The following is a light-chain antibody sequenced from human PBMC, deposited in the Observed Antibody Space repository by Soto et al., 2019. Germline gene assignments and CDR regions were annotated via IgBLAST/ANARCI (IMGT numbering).Light chain of an antibody. V-gene: IGKV4-1*01. Sequence: DIVMTQSPDSLAVSLGERATINCKSSQSVLYSSNNKNYLAWYQQKPGQPPKLLIYWASTRESGVPDRFSGSGSGTDFTLTISSLLAEDVAVYYCQQYYSTLSWTFGQGTKLEIK. CDR3: QQYYSTLSWT. CDR1: QSVLYSSNNKNY. CDR2: WAS. J-gene: IGKJ2*02.